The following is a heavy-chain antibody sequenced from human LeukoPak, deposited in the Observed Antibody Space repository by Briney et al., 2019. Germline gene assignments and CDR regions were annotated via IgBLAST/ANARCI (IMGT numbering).Heavy chain of an antibody. Sequence: GGSLRLSCAASGFIFSTYEMNWVRQAPGKGLEWISYISSSGTTIYYADSVKGRFTISRDNAKNSLFLKMNSLRAEDTAIYYCAKEAALRDWGQGILVTVSS. CDR1: GFIFSTYE. CDR3: AKEAALRD. CDR2: ISSSGTTI. D-gene: IGHD2-15*01. V-gene: IGHV3-48*03. J-gene: IGHJ4*02.